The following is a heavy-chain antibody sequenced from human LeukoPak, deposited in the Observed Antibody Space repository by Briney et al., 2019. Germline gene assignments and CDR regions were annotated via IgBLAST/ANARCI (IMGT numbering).Heavy chain of an antibody. Sequence: SQTLSLTCAVSGVSISSGGYSWSWIRQPPGKGLEWIGYIYHSGSTYYNPSLKSRVTISVDTSKNQFSLKLSSVTAADTAVYYCARHDYDSSGYYAVPGDYWGQGTLVTVSS. J-gene: IGHJ4*02. CDR3: ARHDYDSSGYYAVPGDY. CDR2: IYHSGST. CDR1: GVSISSGGYS. V-gene: IGHV4-30-2*03. D-gene: IGHD3-22*01.